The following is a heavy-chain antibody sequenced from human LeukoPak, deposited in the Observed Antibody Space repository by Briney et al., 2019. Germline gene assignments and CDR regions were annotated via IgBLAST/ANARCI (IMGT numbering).Heavy chain of an antibody. V-gene: IGHV3-15*01. J-gene: IGHJ4*02. CDR1: GFTFTNAW. CDR3: TTKSLYYDSSGYYFVSFDY. CDR2: IKSKIDGGTT. Sequence: PGGSLRLSCAASGFTFTNAWMSWVRQAPGKGLEWVGRIKSKIDGGTTDYAAPVKGRFTISRDDSKNTLYLQMNSLKTEDTAVYYCTTKSLYYDSSGYYFVSFDYWGQGTLVTVSS. D-gene: IGHD3-22*01.